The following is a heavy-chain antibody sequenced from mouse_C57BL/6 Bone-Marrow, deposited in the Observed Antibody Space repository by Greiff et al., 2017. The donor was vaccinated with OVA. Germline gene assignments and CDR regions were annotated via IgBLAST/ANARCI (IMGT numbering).Heavy chain of an antibody. CDR1: GYTFTDYY. CDR3: ARRDLLWLRQYYFDY. Sequence: EVQLQQSGPVLVKPGASVKMSCKASGYTFTDYYMNWVKQSHGKSLEWIGVINPYNGGTSYNQKFKGKATLTVDKSSSTAYMELNSLTSEDSAVYYCARRDLLWLRQYYFDYWGQGTTLTVSS. V-gene: IGHV1-19*01. D-gene: IGHD2-2*01. J-gene: IGHJ2*01. CDR2: INPYNGGT.